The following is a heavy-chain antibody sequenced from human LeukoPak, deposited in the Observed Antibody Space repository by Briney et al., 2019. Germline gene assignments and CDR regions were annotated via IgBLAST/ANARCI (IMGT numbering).Heavy chain of an antibody. CDR2: LYLSDND. CDR3: AQVTYFYDSTGGTFDY. Sequence: SGPTLVKPTQTLTLTCTFSESSLSGRGVGVCWIRQPPGKALEWLALLYLSDNDRYNPFLWSRLTSTKDTSKKQVVLTMTNMDPVDTATYYCAQVTYFYDSTGGTFDYWGQGTMVTVSS. D-gene: IGHD3-22*01. CDR1: ESSLSGRGVG. V-gene: IGHV2-5*01. J-gene: IGHJ4*02.